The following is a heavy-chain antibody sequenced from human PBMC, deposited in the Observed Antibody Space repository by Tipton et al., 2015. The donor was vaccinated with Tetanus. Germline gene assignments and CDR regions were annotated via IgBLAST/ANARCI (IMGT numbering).Heavy chain of an antibody. D-gene: IGHD3-3*01. J-gene: IGHJ2*01. Sequence: TLSLTCAVSGDSISSAGYSWSWIRQPPGKGLEWIGFIYHNGGTYYNPFLESRVTISMDTSKNQVSLRLTSVTAADTAVYYCARDPAVLRFLEWLPDWYFALWGRGTLVTVSS. V-gene: IGHV4-30-2*01. CDR1: GDSISSAGYS. CDR2: IYHNGGT. CDR3: ARDPAVLRFLEWLPDWYFAL.